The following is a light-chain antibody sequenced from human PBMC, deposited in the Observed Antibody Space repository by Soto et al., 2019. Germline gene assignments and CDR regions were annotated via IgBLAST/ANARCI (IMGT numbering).Light chain of an antibody. CDR2: EVS. Sequence: QSALTQPASVSGSPGQSITISCTGTSSDVGGYNYVSWYQQHPGKAPKLMIYEVSTRPSGVPNRFSGSKSGNTASLTISGLQAEDEADYHCSSYTSRRTVIFGGGTKVTAL. V-gene: IGLV2-14*01. J-gene: IGLJ2*01. CDR3: SSYTSRRTVI. CDR1: SSDVGGYNY.